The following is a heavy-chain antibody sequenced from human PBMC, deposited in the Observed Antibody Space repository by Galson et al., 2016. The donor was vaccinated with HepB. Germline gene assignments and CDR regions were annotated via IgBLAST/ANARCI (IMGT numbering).Heavy chain of an antibody. V-gene: IGHV3-21*01. CDR3: ARGSPGEYYSTFDI. CDR2: ITSGNVYI. J-gene: IGHJ3*02. Sequence: SLRLSCAASGFNFNNFAMNWVRQPPGKGLEWVATITSGNVYIYYADSVRGRFTISRDNTNSSVFLQMNSLRAEDTAVYYCARGSPGEYYSTFDIWGQGTMVTVSS. D-gene: IGHD2/OR15-2a*01. CDR1: GFNFNNFA.